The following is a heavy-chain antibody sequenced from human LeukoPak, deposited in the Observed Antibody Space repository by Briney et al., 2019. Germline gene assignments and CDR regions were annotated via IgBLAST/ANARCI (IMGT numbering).Heavy chain of an antibody. V-gene: IGHV1-8*02. Sequence: GASEKVSCKASGYTFSNYDINWVRQATGQGLEWMGWINPNSDYTDYAQKFQGRVTMTRDMSTSTVYMELSSLRSEDTAVYYCARDVGVITFGGVIVIRESDWFDPWGQGTLVTVSS. CDR1: GYTFSNYD. D-gene: IGHD3-16*02. J-gene: IGHJ5*02. CDR3: ARDVGVITFGGVIVIRESDWFDP. CDR2: INPNSDYT.